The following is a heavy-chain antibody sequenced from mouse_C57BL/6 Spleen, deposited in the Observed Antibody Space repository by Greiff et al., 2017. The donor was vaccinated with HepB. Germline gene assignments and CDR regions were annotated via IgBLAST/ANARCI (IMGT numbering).Heavy chain of an antibody. CDR1: GFTFSDYY. D-gene: IGHD2-3*01. Sequence: EVQLVESEGGLVQPGSSMKLSCTASGFTFSDYYMAWVRQVPEKGLEWVANINYDGSSTYYLDSLKSRFIISRDNAKNILYLQMSSLKSEDTATYYCARDQDGYYDYWGQGTSVTVSS. V-gene: IGHV5-16*01. CDR2: INYDGSST. J-gene: IGHJ4*01. CDR3: ARDQDGYYDY.